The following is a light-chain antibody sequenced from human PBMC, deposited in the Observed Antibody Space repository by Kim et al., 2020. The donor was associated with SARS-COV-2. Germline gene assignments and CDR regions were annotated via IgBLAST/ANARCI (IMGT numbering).Light chain of an antibody. Sequence: QSALTQPASVSGSPGQSITISCTGTSSDVGGYNYVSWYQQHPGRAPKLMIYDVTNRPSGVSNRFSVSKSRNTASLTISGLQAEDEADYYCSSYTRSDTLLFGGGTKLTVL. CDR3: SSYTRSDTLL. J-gene: IGLJ2*01. V-gene: IGLV2-14*03. CDR1: SSDVGGYNY. CDR2: DVT.